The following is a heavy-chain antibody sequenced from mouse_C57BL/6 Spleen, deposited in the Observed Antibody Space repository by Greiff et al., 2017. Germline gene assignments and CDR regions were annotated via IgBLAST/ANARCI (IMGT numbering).Heavy chain of an antibody. CDR3: ARSDYAGYFDV. J-gene: IGHJ1*03. CDR1: GYPFTSYW. Sequence: QVQLQQSGAELVKPGASVKMSCKASGYPFTSYWITWVKQRPGQGLEWIGDIYPGSGSTNYNEKFKIKATLTVDTSSSTAYMQISSLTSEDSAVYYCARSDYAGYFDVWGTGTTVTVSS. D-gene: IGHD1-1*01. V-gene: IGHV1-55*01. CDR2: IYPGSGST.